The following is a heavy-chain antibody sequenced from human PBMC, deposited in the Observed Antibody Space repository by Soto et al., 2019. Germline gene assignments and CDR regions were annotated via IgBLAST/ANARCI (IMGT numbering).Heavy chain of an antibody. CDR3: ARVRISYYGSGSYYRGNTDDAFDI. J-gene: IGHJ3*02. V-gene: IGHV1-3*01. Sequence: ASVKVSCKASGYTFTSYAMHWVRQAPGQRLEWMGWINAGNGNTKYSQKFQGRVTITRDTSASTAYMELSSLRSEDTAVYYCARVRISYYGSGSYYRGNTDDAFDIWGQGTMVTVSS. CDR2: INAGNGNT. D-gene: IGHD3-10*01. CDR1: GYTFTSYA.